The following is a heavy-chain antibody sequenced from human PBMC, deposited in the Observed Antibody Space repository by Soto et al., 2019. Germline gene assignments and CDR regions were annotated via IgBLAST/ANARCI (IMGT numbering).Heavy chain of an antibody. V-gene: IGHV4-59*01. D-gene: IGHD5-12*01. J-gene: IGHJ4*02. CDR3: ARGGGWLPQY. CDR2: IHYSGRT. CDR1: GGSLTGYF. Sequence: QVQLKESGPGLAKPSETLSLTCTVSGGSLTGYFWSWIRQSPGGGREWLGNIHYSGRTTYNPSLQSWITLSTDPPKNQFSLKLSSVTPSDTAGYYCARGGGWLPQYWGQGTLVTVSS.